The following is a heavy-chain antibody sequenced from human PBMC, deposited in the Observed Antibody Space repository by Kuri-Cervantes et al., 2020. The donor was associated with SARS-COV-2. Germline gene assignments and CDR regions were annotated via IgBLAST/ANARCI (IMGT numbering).Heavy chain of an antibody. CDR3: ARTDSYYYDSSGYHY. D-gene: IGHD3-22*01. Sequence: SETLSLTCTVSGGSISSYYWSWIRQPPGKGLEWIGYIYYSGSTNYNPSLKSRVTISVDTSKNQFSLKLSSVTAADTAVYYCARTDSYYYDSSGYHYWGQGTLVTVSS. CDR2: IYYSGST. V-gene: IGHV4-59*01. CDR1: GGSISSYY. J-gene: IGHJ4*02.